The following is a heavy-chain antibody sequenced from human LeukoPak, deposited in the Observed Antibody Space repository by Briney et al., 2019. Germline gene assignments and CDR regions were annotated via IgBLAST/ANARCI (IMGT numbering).Heavy chain of an antibody. J-gene: IGHJ4*02. CDR2: IYYSGST. Sequence: GSLRLSCAASGFTFSSYWMSWVRQAPGKGLEWIGSIYYSGSTYYNPSLKSRVTISVDTSKNQYSLKLSSVTAADTAVYYCLSGNIDIPGYRSGWYQIDYWGQGTLVTVSS. CDR1: GFTFSSYW. D-gene: IGHD6-19*01. V-gene: IGHV4-39*07. CDR3: LSGNIDIPGYRSGWYQIDY.